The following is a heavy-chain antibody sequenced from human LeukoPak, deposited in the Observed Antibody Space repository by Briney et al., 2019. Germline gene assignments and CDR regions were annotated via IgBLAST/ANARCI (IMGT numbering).Heavy chain of an antibody. J-gene: IGHJ4*02. CDR1: GGSISSYY. V-gene: IGHV4-59*01. CDR3: ARAIAAAGTTPDY. CDR2: IYYSGST. Sequence: SETLSLTCTVSGGSISSYYWSWIRQPPGKGLEWIGYIYYSGSTNYNPSLKSRVTISVDTSKNQFSLKLSSVTAADTAVYYCARAIAAAGTTPDYWGQGTLVTVSS. D-gene: IGHD6-13*01.